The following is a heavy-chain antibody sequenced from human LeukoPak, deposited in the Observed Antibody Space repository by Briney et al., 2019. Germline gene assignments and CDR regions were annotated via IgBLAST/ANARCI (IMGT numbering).Heavy chain of an antibody. D-gene: IGHD6-13*01. CDR1: GGSISSGGYY. V-gene: IGHV4-31*03. CDR3: ARGIAAAGTRAFDI. J-gene: IGHJ3*02. CDR2: IYYGGST. Sequence: SETLSLTCTVSGGSISSGGYYWSWIRQHPGKGLEWIGYIYYGGSTYYNPSLKSRVTISVDTSKNQFSLKLSSVTAADTAVYYCARGIAAAGTRAFDIWGQGTMVTVSS.